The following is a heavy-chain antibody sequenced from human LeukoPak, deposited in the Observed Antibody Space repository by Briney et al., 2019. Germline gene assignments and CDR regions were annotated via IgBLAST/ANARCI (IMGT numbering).Heavy chain of an antibody. CDR3: ARGFFYDSSGNLIY. J-gene: IGHJ4*02. V-gene: IGHV3-53*01. CDR2: IYSGGST. Sequence: GGSLRLSCAASGFTVSNNYMRWVRQARGKGVEWVSVIYSGGSTYSADPGKGRFTISRSNSKNTLELEMNRLRGEDTAVYYCARGFFYDSSGNLIYWGQGTLVTVSS. D-gene: IGHD3-22*01. CDR1: GFTVSNNY.